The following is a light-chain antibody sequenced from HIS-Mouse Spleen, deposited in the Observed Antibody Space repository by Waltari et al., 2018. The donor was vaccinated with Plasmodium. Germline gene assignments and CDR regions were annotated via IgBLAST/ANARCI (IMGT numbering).Light chain of an antibody. CDR2: GKN. V-gene: IGLV3-19*01. Sequence: SSELTQAPAVSVALGQTVRITCQGDSLRSYYASWYQQKPGQAPVLVIYGKNNRTSGFPDRFSCASAGNTASMTITGAQAEDEADYYCNSRDSSGNHQVFGGGTKLTVL. CDR3: NSRDSSGNHQV. J-gene: IGLJ3*02. CDR1: SLRSYY.